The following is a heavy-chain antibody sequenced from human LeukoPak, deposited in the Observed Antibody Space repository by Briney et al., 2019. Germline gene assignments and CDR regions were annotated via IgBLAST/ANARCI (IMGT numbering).Heavy chain of an antibody. CDR2: IIPIFGTA. V-gene: IGHV1-69*05. D-gene: IGHD3-10*01. CDR3: ARGGGRFGELLPLDY. Sequence: ASVKVSCKASGGTFSNYAISWVRQAPGQGLEWMGGIIPIFGTANYAQKFQGRVTMTRDTSTSTVYMELSSLRSEDTAVYYCARGGGRFGELLPLDYWGQGTLVTVSS. J-gene: IGHJ4*02. CDR1: GGTFSNYA.